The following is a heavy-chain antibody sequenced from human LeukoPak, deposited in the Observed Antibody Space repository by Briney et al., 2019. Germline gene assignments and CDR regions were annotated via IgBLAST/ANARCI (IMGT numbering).Heavy chain of an antibody. Sequence: SETLSLTCTVSGGSISSYYWSWIRQPAGKGLEWIGRIYTSGSTNYNPSLKSRVTMSVDTSKNQFSLKLSSVTAADTAVYYCARGAYYYGSGSYYNWFDPWGQGTLVTVSS. CDR3: ARGAYYYGSGSYYNWFDP. J-gene: IGHJ5*02. V-gene: IGHV4-4*07. D-gene: IGHD3-10*01. CDR2: IYTSGST. CDR1: GGSISSYY.